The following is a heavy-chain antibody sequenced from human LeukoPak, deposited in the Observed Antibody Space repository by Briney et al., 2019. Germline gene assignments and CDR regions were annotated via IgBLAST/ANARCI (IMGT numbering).Heavy chain of an antibody. Sequence: AGGSLRLSCAASGFTFSSYWMSWVRQAPGKGLGWVANIKQDGSEKYYVDSVKGRFTISRDNAKNTLYLQMNSLRAEDTAVYYCAKMPFFRPSYFGYWGQGTLVTVSS. CDR3: AKMPFFRPSYFGY. J-gene: IGHJ4*02. V-gene: IGHV3-7*03. D-gene: IGHD2-2*01. CDR2: IKQDGSEK. CDR1: GFTFSSYW.